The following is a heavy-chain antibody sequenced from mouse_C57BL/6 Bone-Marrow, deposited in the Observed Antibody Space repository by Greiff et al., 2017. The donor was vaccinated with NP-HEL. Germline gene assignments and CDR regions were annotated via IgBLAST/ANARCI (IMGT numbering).Heavy chain of an antibody. CDR3: ARSPPPVSSGPFAY. Sequence: VQLQQSGPELVKPGASVKMSCKASGYTFTDYNMHWVKQSHGKSLEWIGYINPNNGGTSYIQKFKGKATLTVNKSSSTAYMALRSLTSEDSAVYYCARSPPPVSSGPFAYWGQGTLVTVSA. D-gene: IGHD3-2*02. V-gene: IGHV1-22*01. CDR2: INPNNGGT. CDR1: GYTFTDYN. J-gene: IGHJ3*01.